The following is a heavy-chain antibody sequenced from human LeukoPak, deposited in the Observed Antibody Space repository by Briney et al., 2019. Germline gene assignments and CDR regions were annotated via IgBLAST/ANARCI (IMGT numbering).Heavy chain of an antibody. CDR1: GGSFSGYY. D-gene: IGHD3-10*01. CDR2: IYYSGST. J-gene: IGHJ6*03. V-gene: IGHV4-59*01. Sequence: RTSETLSLTCAVYGGSFSGYYWSWIRQPPGKGLEWIGYIYYSGSTNYNPSLKSRVTISVDTSKNQFSLKLSSVTAADTAVYYCARGPSITMVRGGLWYYYMDVWGKGTTVTISS. CDR3: ARGPSITMVRGGLWYYYMDV.